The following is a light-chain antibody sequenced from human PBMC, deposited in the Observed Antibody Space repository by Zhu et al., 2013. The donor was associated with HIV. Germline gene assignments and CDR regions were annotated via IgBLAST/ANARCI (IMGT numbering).Light chain of an antibody. Sequence: QSVLTQPPSVSAAPGQKVTISCSGSSSNIGNNYVAWYQQLPGTAPKLLIYDNNKRPSGIPDRCSGSKSGTSATLDITGLQTGDEADYYCAAWDDSLNGPGYVFGTGTKVTVL. CDR3: AAWDDSLNGPGYV. V-gene: IGLV1-51*01. CDR2: DNN. J-gene: IGLJ1*01. CDR1: SSNIGNNY.